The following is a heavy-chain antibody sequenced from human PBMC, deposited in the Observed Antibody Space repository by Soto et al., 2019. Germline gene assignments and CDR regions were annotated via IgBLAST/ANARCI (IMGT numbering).Heavy chain of an antibody. CDR2: IYYSGST. CDR1: GGSISSGGYY. D-gene: IGHD4-17*01. CDR3: ARFHGDYGGGMDV. J-gene: IGHJ6*02. V-gene: IGHV4-61*08. Sequence: SETLSLTCTVSGGSISSGGYYWSWIRQHPGKGLEWIGYIYYSGSTNYNPSLKSRVTISVDTSKNQFSLKLSSVTAADTAVYYCARFHGDYGGGMDVWGQGTTVTVSS.